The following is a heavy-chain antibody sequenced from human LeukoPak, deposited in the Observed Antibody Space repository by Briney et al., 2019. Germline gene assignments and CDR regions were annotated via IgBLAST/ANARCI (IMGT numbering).Heavy chain of an antibody. D-gene: IGHD1-26*01. V-gene: IGHV4-34*01. Sequence: SETLSLTCAVYGGSFSGYYWSWIRQPPGKGLEWIGEINHSGSTNYNPSLKSRVTISVDTSKNQFSLKLSSVTAADTAVYYCARALAGIYYYYMDVWGKGYYYYMDVWGKGTTVTVSS. J-gene: IGHJ6*03. CDR1: GGSFSGYY. CDR3: ARALAGIYYYYMDVWGKGYYYYMDV. CDR2: INHSGST.